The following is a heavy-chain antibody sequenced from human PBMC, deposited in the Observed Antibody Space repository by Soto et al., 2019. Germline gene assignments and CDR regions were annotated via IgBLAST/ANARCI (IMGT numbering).Heavy chain of an antibody. V-gene: IGHV3-15*01. CDR1: GFTFSNAW. CDR3: TTDVLGTTVTTQAFDY. D-gene: IGHD4-17*01. CDR2: IKSKTDGGTT. J-gene: IGHJ4*02. Sequence: EVQLVESGGGLVKPGGSLRLSCAASGFTFSNAWMSWVRQAPGKGLEWVGRIKSKTDGGTTDYAAPVKGRFTISRDDSKNTLSLQMNSLKTEATAVYSCTTDVLGTTVTTQAFDYWGQVTLVTVSS.